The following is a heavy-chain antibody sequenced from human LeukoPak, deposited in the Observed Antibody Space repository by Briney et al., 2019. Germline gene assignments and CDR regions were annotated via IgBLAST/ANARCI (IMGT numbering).Heavy chain of an antibody. CDR3: AKAGVRYFDSSGLYAFDF. J-gene: IGHJ3*01. D-gene: IGHD3-22*01. CDR1: GGSISSSSYY. Sequence: SETLSLTCAVSGGSISSSSYYWAWIRQPPGTGLERLGTIYYSGSTYHNPSLKSRVTMSVDTSRNQFSLKLSSVDAADTAVYYCAKAGVRYFDSSGLYAFDFWGQGTTVTVSS. V-gene: IGHV4-39*01. CDR2: IYYSGST.